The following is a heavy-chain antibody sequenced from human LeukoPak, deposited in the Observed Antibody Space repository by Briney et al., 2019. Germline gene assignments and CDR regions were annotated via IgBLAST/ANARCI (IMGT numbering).Heavy chain of an antibody. D-gene: IGHD3-22*01. CDR3: ARVGNYYDSSGYLDY. Sequence: GASVKVSCKTSGYTFTGYYMHWVRQAPGQGLEWMGWINPKTGGTSYAQKFQGRVTMTRDTSISTAYMELSRLKSDDTAVYYCARVGNYYDSSGYLDYWGQGTLVTVSS. J-gene: IGHJ4*02. CDR1: GYTFTGYY. CDR2: INPKTGGT. V-gene: IGHV1-2*02.